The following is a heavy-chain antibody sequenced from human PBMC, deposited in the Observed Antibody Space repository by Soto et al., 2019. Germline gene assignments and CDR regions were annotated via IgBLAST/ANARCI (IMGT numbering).Heavy chain of an antibody. CDR2: IYPGDSET. V-gene: IGHV5-51*01. Sequence: EVQLVQSGAEVKKPGESLRITCEGSGYRFANYWIAWVRQMSGKGLEWMGNIYPGDSETRYSPSFRGQVTLSADKSICTAYRQWSSLKAADTAVYYCARALDFYYGMDVWGQGTTVTVSS. J-gene: IGHJ6*02. CDR1: GYRFANYW. CDR3: ARALDFYYGMDV. D-gene: IGHD3-9*01.